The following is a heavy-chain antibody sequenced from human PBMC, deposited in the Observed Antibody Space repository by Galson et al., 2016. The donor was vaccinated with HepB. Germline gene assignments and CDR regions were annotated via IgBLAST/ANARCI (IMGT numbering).Heavy chain of an antibody. CDR1: GFIFSNYA. D-gene: IGHD2-8*01. Sequence: SLRLSCAASGFIFSNYAMTWVRQAPGEGLDWVSGISGNGDFTEYADSVRGRFTISRDNSRNTLYLQVNSLRAEDTAVYFCAKTNGETYRDGFDIWGPGTMVTVSS. CDR3: AKTNGETYRDGFDI. J-gene: IGHJ3*02. CDR2: ISGNGDFT. V-gene: IGHV3-23*01.